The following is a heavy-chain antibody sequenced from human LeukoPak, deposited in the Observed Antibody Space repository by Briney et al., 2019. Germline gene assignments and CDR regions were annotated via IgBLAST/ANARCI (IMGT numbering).Heavy chain of an antibody. CDR3: AKDTFRDGYKVYYFDY. CDR2: IWYDGSNK. J-gene: IGHJ4*02. V-gene: IGHV3-33*06. CDR1: GFTFSNYG. Sequence: GRSLRLSCAASGFTFSNYGMHWVRQAPGKGLEWVAVIWYDGSNKYYADSVKGRFTISRDNSKNTLYLQMNSLRAEDTAVYYCAKDTFRDGYKVYYFDYWGQGTLVTVSS. D-gene: IGHD5-24*01.